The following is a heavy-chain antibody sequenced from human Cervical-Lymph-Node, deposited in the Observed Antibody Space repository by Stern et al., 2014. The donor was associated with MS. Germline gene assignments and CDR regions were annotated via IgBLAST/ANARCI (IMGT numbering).Heavy chain of an antibody. CDR1: GYSFSSYW. Sequence: VQLVQSGAEMKKPGESLKISCKGSGYSFSSYWIGWVRQMPGKGLEWMGIIYPGDSDSRHSPSFQGQVTISADKSIRTAYLQWSSLKASDTAMYYCARFTTGSYYYFDLWGRGTLVTVSS. J-gene: IGHJ2*01. D-gene: IGHD3-22*01. V-gene: IGHV5-51*01. CDR2: IYPGDSDS. CDR3: ARFTTGSYYYFDL.